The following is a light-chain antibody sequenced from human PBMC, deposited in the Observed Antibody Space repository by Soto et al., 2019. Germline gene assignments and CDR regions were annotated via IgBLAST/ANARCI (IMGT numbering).Light chain of an antibody. Sequence: EIVLTQSPLSLHVTPGEPASISCRSSRNLLHSNGYYYLDWYLQKPGQSPQLLIYLGSNRASGVPERFSGSGSGTDFTLTISRVEAEDVGVYFCAQGLAAPFTFGGGTKVDIK. V-gene: IGKV2-28*01. CDR2: LGS. J-gene: IGKJ4*01. CDR3: AQGLAAPFT. CDR1: RNLLHSNGYYY.